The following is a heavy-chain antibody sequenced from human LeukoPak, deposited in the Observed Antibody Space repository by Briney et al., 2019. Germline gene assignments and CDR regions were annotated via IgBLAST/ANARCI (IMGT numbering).Heavy chain of an antibody. CDR2: IYGDGSFT. V-gene: IGHV3-74*01. J-gene: IGHJ4*02. CDR3: AVGSGYYEGY. Sequence: PGGSLRLSCAASGFTFSNFWMHWVRQAPGKGLVWVALIYGDGSFTRYADSVKGRFTISRDNAKNSLYLQMNSLRAEDTALYYCAVGSGYYEGYWGQGTLVTVSS. CDR1: GFTFSNFW. D-gene: IGHD3-3*01.